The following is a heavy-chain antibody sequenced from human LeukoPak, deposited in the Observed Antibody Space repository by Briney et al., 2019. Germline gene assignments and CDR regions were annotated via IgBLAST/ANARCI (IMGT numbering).Heavy chain of an antibody. CDR3: ARGSHDYGDYAWFDP. CDR1: GGSFSGYY. J-gene: IGHJ5*02. V-gene: IGHV4-34*01. D-gene: IGHD4-17*01. CDR2: INQSGST. Sequence: PSETLSLTCAVYGGSFSGYYWSWIRQPPGKGLEWIGEINQSGSTNHNPSLKSRVTISVDTSKNQFSLKLSSVTAADTAVYYCARGSHDYGDYAWFDPWGQGTLVTVSS.